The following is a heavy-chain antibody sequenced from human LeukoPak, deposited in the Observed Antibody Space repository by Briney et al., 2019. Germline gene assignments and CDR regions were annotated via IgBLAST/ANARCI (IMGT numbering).Heavy chain of an antibody. Sequence: GGSLRLSCTASGFTFNNGAMTWVRKAPRQGLGRVGFISSKAYGGTTEYAASVKGRFTISRDDSKSIAYLQMNSLKTEDTAVYYCTRGYDFWSGYNDYWGQGTLVTVSS. D-gene: IGHD3-3*01. CDR1: GFTFNNGA. CDR2: ISSKAYGGTT. CDR3: TRGYDFWSGYNDY. V-gene: IGHV3-49*04. J-gene: IGHJ4*02.